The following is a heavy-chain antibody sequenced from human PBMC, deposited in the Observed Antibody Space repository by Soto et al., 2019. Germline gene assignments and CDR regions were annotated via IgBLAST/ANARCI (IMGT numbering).Heavy chain of an antibody. D-gene: IGHD5-12*01. CDR3: ARASGYSGYDFYYYYYGMDV. Sequence: PSETLSLTCAVSGGSISSGGYSWSWIRQPPGKGLEWIGYIYHSGSTYYNPSLKSRVTISVDRSKNQFSLKLSSVTAADTAVYYCARASGYSGYDFYYYYYGMDVWGQGTTVTVSS. J-gene: IGHJ6*02. CDR2: IYHSGST. V-gene: IGHV4-30-2*01. CDR1: GGSISSGGYS.